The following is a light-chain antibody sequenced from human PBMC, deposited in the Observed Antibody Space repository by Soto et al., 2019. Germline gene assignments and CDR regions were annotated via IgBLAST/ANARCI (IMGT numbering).Light chain of an antibody. V-gene: IGKV3-11*01. CDR2: DAS. Sequence: EMVMTQSPATLSVSPGERATLSGRASQSVSSNLAWYQQKPGQAPRLLIYDASNRATGIPARFSGSGSGTDFTLTISSLEPEDFAVYHCQQRSSWPSFGQGTRLENK. CDR3: QQRSSWPS. CDR1: QSVSSN. J-gene: IGKJ5*01.